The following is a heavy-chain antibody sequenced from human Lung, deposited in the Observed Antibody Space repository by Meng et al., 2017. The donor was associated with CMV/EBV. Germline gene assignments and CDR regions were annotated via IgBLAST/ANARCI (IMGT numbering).Heavy chain of an antibody. CDR1: GYTFTTYD. J-gene: IGHJ2*01. Sequence: QVQLVQSGAEVKNPGASVKVSCKASGYTFTTYDLNWVRQAKGQGLEWMGWMSPQTGNTGYAQTFEDRITMTRQTSTNTSYMELNNLRSEDSAVYYCVRVPGLGGGNWHFDLWGRGTLVTVSS. V-gene: IGHV1-8*01. CDR3: VRVPGLGGGNWHFDL. D-gene: IGHD1-26*01. CDR2: MSPQTGNT.